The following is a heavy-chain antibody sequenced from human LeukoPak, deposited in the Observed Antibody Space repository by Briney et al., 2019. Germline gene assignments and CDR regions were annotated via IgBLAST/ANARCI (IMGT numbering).Heavy chain of an antibody. Sequence: GESLKISCKDSGYSFSNHWIGWVRHMPGKNLEWTGIIYVGDSDTRYSPSFQGQVTISADKSISTAYLQWSSLKASDTAMYYCARPRIAAAGYAFDIWGQGTTVTVSS. J-gene: IGHJ3*02. CDR2: IYVGDSDT. D-gene: IGHD6-13*01. CDR1: GYSFSNHW. CDR3: ARPRIAAAGYAFDI. V-gene: IGHV5-51*01.